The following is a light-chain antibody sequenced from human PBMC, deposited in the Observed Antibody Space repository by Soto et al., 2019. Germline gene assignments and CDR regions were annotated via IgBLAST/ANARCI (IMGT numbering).Light chain of an antibody. J-gene: IGLJ1*01. Sequence: QSVLAQPSSVSGSPGQSITISCTGTSTDVGGYNYVSWYQHHSGKAPKLLIYEVTNRPPGISDRFSGSKSVNTASLTISGLQAEDESDYYCGSYSSTDTPFVFGTGTKVNVL. CDR1: STDVGGYNY. CDR2: EVT. CDR3: GSYSSTDTPFV. V-gene: IGLV2-14*01.